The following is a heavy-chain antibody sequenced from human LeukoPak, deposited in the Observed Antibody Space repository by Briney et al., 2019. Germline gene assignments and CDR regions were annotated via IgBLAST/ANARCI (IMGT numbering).Heavy chain of an antibody. CDR3: ASGYSGYDLNY. Sequence: ASVKVSCKASGYTFTGYYMHWVRQAPGQGLEWMGWINPNSSGTNYAQKFQGRVTMTRDTSINTAYMELSGLKPDDTAIYYCASGYSGYDLNYWGQGTQVTVSS. CDR2: INPNSSGT. V-gene: IGHV1-2*02. CDR1: GYTFTGYY. D-gene: IGHD5-12*01. J-gene: IGHJ4*02.